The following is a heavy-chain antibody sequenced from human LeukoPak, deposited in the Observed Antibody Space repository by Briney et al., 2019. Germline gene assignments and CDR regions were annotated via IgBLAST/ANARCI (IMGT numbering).Heavy chain of an antibody. V-gene: IGHV3-7*01. CDR1: GFTFSSYW. D-gene: IGHD3-10*01. J-gene: IGHJ6*03. CDR2: IKQDGSEK. Sequence: GGSLRLSCAASGFTFSSYWMTWVRQAPGRGLEWVANIKQDGSEKYYVDSVKGRFTISRDNAKKSLYLQLNSLRAEDTAVYYCARDQITMLRGVTIKDYYYYYMDVWGKGTSVTVSS. CDR3: ARDQITMLRGVTIKDYYYYYMDV.